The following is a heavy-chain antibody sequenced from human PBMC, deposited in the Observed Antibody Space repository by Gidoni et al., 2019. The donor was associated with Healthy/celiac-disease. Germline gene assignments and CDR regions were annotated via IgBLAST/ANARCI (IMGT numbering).Heavy chain of an antibody. J-gene: IGHJ4*02. CDR2: IWYDGSNK. V-gene: IGHV3-33*01. D-gene: IGHD3-10*01. CDR3: ARDCHRFVVRGADVDY. Sequence: QVQLVESGGGVVQPGRSLRLSCAASGFTFSSYGMHWVRQAPGKGLEWVAVIWYDGSNKYYADSVKGRFTISRDNSKNTLYLQMNSLRAEDTAVYYCARDCHRFVVRGADVDYWGQGTLVTVSS. CDR1: GFTFSSYG.